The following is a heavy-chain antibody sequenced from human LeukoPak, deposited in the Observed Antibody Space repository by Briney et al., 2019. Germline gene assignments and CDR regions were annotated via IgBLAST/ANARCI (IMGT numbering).Heavy chain of an antibody. Sequence: PGGSLRLSCAASGFTFSSYWMHWVRQAPGKGLGWVSRINSDGSSTTYADSVKGRFTISRDNAKNTLYLQMNSLRAEDTAVYYCARDPWLRSFDYWGQGTLVTVSS. CDR1: GFTFSSYW. CDR2: INSDGSST. J-gene: IGHJ4*02. V-gene: IGHV3-74*03. D-gene: IGHD5-12*01. CDR3: ARDPWLRSFDY.